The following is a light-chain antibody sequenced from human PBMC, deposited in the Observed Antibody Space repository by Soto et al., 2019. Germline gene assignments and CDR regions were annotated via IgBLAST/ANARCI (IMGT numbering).Light chain of an antibody. J-gene: IGLJ2*01. CDR3: AAWDDSLRGLE. CDR1: SSNIGSNT. Sequence: QSVLTQPPSASGTPGQMVTISCSGSSSNIGSNTVNWYQQLPGMAPNLLIYNNRQRPSGVPDRFSGSKSGTSASLAISGLQSEAEADYYCAAWDDSLRGLEFGGGTKLTVL. CDR2: NNR. V-gene: IGLV1-44*01.